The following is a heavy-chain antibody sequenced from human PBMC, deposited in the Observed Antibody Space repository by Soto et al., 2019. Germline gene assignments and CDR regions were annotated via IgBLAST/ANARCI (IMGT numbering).Heavy chain of an antibody. D-gene: IGHD3-22*01. V-gene: IGHV4-34*01. CDR3: ARASVYLSNWFDP. Sequence: QVQLQQWGAGLLKPSETLSLTCAVYGGSFSGYYWSWIRQPPEKGLEWIGEINHSGSTNYNPSLKNRVTISVDTSKNQCSLKLSSVTAADTAVYYCARASVYLSNWFDPWGQGTLVTVSS. J-gene: IGHJ5*02. CDR2: INHSGST. CDR1: GGSFSGYY.